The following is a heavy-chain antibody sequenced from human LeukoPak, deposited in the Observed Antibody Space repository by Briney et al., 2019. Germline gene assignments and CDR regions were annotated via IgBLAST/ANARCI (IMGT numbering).Heavy chain of an antibody. J-gene: IGHJ4*02. V-gene: IGHV3-30-3*01. CDR1: GFTFSSYA. CDR3: AKGDCSSTSCLTYFDY. CDR2: ISGDGSNK. Sequence: GGSLRLSCAASGFTFSSYAMSWVRQAPGKGPEWVAVISGDGSNKYYGDSVKGRFTISRDNSENTLYLQMNSLRAEDTAVYYCAKGDCSSTSCLTYFDYWGQGTLVTVSS. D-gene: IGHD2-2*01.